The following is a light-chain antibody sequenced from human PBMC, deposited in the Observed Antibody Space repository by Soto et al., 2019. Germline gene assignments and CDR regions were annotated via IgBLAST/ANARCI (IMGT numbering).Light chain of an antibody. CDR1: SSDVGNYNY. Sequence: QSALTQPAPVSGSPRQSTTISCTGPSSDVGNYNYVSWYQHHPGKAPKVMIYEVRNRRSGVSNRFSGSKSGNTASLTISGLQAEDEADYYCSSYSSTKTRVFGTGTKVTVL. CDR3: SSYSSTKTRV. J-gene: IGLJ1*01. CDR2: EVR. V-gene: IGLV2-14*01.